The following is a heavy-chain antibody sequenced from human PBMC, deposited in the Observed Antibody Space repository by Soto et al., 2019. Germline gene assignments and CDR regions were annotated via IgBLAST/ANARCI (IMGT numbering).Heavy chain of an antibody. CDR1: GYIFSSYA. CDR2: VNPANGYT. D-gene: IGHD1-20*01. CDR3: ARFITGTVGVDY. V-gene: IGHV1-3*01. J-gene: IGHJ4*02. Sequence: QVQLVQSGAGVKKPGASVTVSCKASGYIFSSYAMHWVRQAPGQRLDWMGWVNPANGYTKYSQTFQGRVTITWDISASTAYMDLSSLISGETAVYYCARFITGTVGVDYWGQGTLVTVSS.